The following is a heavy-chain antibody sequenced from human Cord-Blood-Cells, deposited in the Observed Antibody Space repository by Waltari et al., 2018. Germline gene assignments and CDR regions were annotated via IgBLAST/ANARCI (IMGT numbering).Heavy chain of an antibody. Sequence: EVQLVESGGGLVQPGRSLRLSCAASGFTFDDYAMHWVRQAPGKGLEWVSGISWTSCSIGYADSVKGRFTISRDNAKNSLYLQMNSLRAEDTALYYCAKDSSGWYDYWGQGTLVTVSS. CDR1: GFTFDDYA. J-gene: IGHJ4*02. D-gene: IGHD6-19*01. V-gene: IGHV3-9*01. CDR2: ISWTSCSI. CDR3: AKDSSGWYDY.